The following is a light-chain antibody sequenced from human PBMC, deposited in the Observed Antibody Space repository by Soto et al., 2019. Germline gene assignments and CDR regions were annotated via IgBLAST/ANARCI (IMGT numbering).Light chain of an antibody. CDR3: VAWDASLNGYV. J-gene: IGLJ1*01. CDR1: TSNIGSKT. V-gene: IGLV1-44*01. CDR2: SND. Sequence: QPVLTQSPSASGTPGQRVTMSCSGSTSNIGSKTVNWYRQLPGTAPKLLIYSNDQRPSGVPDRFSGSKSGTSASLAISGLQSEDEADYYCVAWDASLNGYVFGTGTKVTVL.